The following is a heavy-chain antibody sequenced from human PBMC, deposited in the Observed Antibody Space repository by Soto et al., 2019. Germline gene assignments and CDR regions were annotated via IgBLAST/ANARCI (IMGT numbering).Heavy chain of an antibody. CDR3: ALVVVAATGALLFDY. J-gene: IGHJ4*02. V-gene: IGHV1-18*04. CDR2: ISAYNGNT. CDR1: GYTFTSYG. Sequence: ASVKVSCKASGYTFTSYGISWVRQAPGQGLEWMGWISAYNGNTNYAQKLQGRVTMTTDTSTSTAYMELRSLRSDDTAVYYCALVVVAATGALLFDYWGQGTLGTVSA. D-gene: IGHD2-15*01.